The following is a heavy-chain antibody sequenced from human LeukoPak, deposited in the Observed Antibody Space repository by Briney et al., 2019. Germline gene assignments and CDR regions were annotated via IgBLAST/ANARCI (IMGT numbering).Heavy chain of an antibody. CDR2: IYTSGST. D-gene: IGHD3-22*01. CDR3: AREGPYYYDSSGEFDY. J-gene: IGHJ4*02. V-gene: IGHV4-4*07. CDR1: GGSISSYY. Sequence: SETLSLTCTVSGGSISSYYWSGIRQPAGKGLEWIGRIYTSGSTNYNPSLKSRVTMSVDTSKNQFSLKLRSVTAADTAVYYCAREGPYYYDSSGEFDYWGQGTLVTVSS.